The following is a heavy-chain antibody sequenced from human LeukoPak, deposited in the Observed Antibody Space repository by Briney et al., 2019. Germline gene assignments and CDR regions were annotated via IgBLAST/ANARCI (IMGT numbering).Heavy chain of an antibody. CDR2: FDPEDGET. Sequence: ASVKVSCKVSGYTLTELSMHWVRQAPGKGLELMGGFDPEDGETIYAQKFQGRVTMTEDTSTDTAYMELSSLRSEDTAVYYCATDSPWVVFGGSSSWYYFDYWGQGTLVTVSS. J-gene: IGHJ4*02. D-gene: IGHD6-13*01. CDR1: GYTLTELS. V-gene: IGHV1-24*01. CDR3: ATDSPWVVFGGSSSWYYFDY.